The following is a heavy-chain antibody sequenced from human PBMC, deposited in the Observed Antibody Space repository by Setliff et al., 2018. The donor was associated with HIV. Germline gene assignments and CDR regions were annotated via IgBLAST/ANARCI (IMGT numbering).Heavy chain of an antibody. D-gene: IGHD3-10*01. CDR2: SYHTGSK. Sequence: PSETLSLTCAVYGYPIDSGFYWGWIRQTPGKGLEWIASSYHTGSKYYNPSLKRRVTISVDTSKNQFSLKLTSVTAADTAVYYCAWNHYYGSGKNRWFDPWGQGMLVTVSS. J-gene: IGHJ5*02. CDR3: AWNHYYGSGKNRWFDP. CDR1: GYPIDSGFY. V-gene: IGHV4-38-2*01.